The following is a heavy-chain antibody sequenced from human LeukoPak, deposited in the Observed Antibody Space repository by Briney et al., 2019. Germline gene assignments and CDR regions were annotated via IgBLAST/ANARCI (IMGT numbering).Heavy chain of an antibody. CDR1: GFTFSSYA. CDR2: ISGSGGST. Sequence: PGGSLRLSCAAPGFTFSSYAMSWVRQAPGKGLEWVSAISGSGGSTSYADSVKGRFTISRDNSKNTLYLQMNSLRAEDTAVYYCAKDSITIFGVVNYFDYWGQGTLVTVSS. J-gene: IGHJ4*02. V-gene: IGHV3-23*01. D-gene: IGHD3-3*01. CDR3: AKDSITIFGVVNYFDY.